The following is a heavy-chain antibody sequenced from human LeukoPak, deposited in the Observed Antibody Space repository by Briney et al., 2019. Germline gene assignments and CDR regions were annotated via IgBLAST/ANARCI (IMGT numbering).Heavy chain of an antibody. Sequence: GASVKVSCKASGYTFTGYYMHWVRQAPGQGLEWMGWINPNSGGTNYAQKFQGRVTMTRDTSISTAYMELSRLRSDDTAVYYCARDYYGSGSYLAFAFDIWGQGTMVTVSS. V-gene: IGHV1-2*02. CDR2: INPNSGGT. CDR1: GYTFTGYY. D-gene: IGHD3-10*01. CDR3: ARDYYGSGSYLAFAFDI. J-gene: IGHJ3*02.